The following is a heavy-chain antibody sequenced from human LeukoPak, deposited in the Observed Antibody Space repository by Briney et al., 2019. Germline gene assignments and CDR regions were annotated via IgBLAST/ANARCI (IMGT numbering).Heavy chain of an antibody. Sequence: GGSLRLSCAASGFTFSVYWMSWIRQAPGKGLEGVAHIKEDGSQKYYSGSVKGRFTISRDNAQNSLYLQMSSLRADDSAIYYCVGWASDNRWGQGTLVTVST. V-gene: IGHV3-7*01. J-gene: IGHJ1*01. D-gene: IGHD2/OR15-2a*01. CDR1: GFTFSVYW. CDR2: IKEDGSQK. CDR3: VGWASDNR.